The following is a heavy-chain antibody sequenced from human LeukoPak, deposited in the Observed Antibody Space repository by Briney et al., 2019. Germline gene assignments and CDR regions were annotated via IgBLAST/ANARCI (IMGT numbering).Heavy chain of an antibody. J-gene: IGHJ4*02. D-gene: IGHD6-13*01. Sequence: GGSLRLSCAASGFTFSSYSMNWVRQAPGKGLEWVSSISSSSSYIYYADSVKGRFTISRDNAKNSLYLQMNSLRAEDTAVYYCARDLRLGRQLETWDYWGQGTLVTVSS. CDR3: ARDLRLGRQLETWDY. CDR1: GFTFSSYS. CDR2: ISSSSSYI. V-gene: IGHV3-21*01.